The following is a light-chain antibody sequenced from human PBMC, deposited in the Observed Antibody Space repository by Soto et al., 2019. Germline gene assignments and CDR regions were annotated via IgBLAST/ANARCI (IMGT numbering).Light chain of an antibody. J-gene: IGKJ1*01. CDR2: GAS. CDR3: QQYGSSPPT. Sequence: IVLTQSPVTLSLSPGERTTLSCRASQSISRYLAWYQQKPGQGPRLLIYGASSRATGTPDRFSGSGSGTDFILTINRLEPEDFALYYCQQYGSSPPTFGQGTKVDIK. CDR1: QSISRY. V-gene: IGKV3-20*01.